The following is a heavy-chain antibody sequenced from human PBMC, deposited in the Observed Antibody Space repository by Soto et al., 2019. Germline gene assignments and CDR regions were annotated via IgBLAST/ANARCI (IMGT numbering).Heavy chain of an antibody. V-gene: IGHV4-39*01. CDR2: IYYDGNT. J-gene: IGHJ4*02. D-gene: IGHD6-6*01. CDR1: GYSLTSSTFY. CDR3: ARSTIAPRLFMYPFDS. Sequence: SETLSLTCTVSGYSLTSSTFYWGWIRQPPGKGLECIGNIYYDGNTYYNPSLKSRVTISLDTSKNQFSLRLNSVTAADTAVYYCARSTIAPRLFMYPFDSWGQGTLVT.